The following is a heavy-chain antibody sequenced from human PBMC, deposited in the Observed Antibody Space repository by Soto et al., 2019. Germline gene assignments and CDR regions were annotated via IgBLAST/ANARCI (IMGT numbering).Heavy chain of an antibody. CDR2: IYYSGST. Sequence: SETLSLTCTVSGGSLSSYYWSRIRQPPGKGLEWIGYIYYSGSTNYNPSLKSRVTISVETSKHQSSLKLSSVTAADTSVYYSASAYDTSGYYFDYWDQGRLV. CDR1: GGSLSSYY. J-gene: IGHJ4*02. V-gene: IGHV4-59*01. D-gene: IGHD3-22*01. CDR3: ASAYDTSGYYFDY.